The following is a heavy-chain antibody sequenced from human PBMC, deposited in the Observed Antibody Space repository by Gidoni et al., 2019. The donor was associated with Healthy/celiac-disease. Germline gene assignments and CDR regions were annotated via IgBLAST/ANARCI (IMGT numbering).Heavy chain of an antibody. Sequence: EVQLVESGGGLVQPGGALRLAGSAAGCTFSRQAMPWFRKAPGKGLGYVSAIRGNGGRTYSADSVKGRFTISRANSNTTLYLQMSSLRAEDTAVYSCVKSPAHYDFWSGPRRFDPWGQGTLVTVSS. CDR3: VKSPAHYDFWSGPRRFDP. CDR2: IRGNGGRT. J-gene: IGHJ5*02. CDR1: GCTFSRQA. V-gene: IGHV3-64D*08. D-gene: IGHD3-3*01.